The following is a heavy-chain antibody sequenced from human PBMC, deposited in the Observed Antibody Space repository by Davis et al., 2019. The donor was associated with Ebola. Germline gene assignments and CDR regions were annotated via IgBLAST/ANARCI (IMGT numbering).Heavy chain of an antibody. CDR3: AHLGPQRYCSGGGCHGYLDY. J-gene: IGHJ4*02. CDR2: IIPVFRTA. Sequence: AASVKVSCKAVGDTLTSYAMTWVQQAPGQGLEWMGGIIPVFRTANYAQKFQGRVTITADESTRTAYMELNGLRSEETAVYYCAHLGPQRYCSGGGCHGYLDYWGQGTLVTVSS. D-gene: IGHD2-15*01. V-gene: IGHV1-69*13. CDR1: GDTLTSYA.